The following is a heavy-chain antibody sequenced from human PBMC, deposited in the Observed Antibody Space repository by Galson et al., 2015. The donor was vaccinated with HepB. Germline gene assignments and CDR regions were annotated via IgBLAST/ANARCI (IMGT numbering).Heavy chain of an antibody. D-gene: IGHD2-2*01. J-gene: IGHJ2*01. CDR2: IRSKTNSYAT. CDR3: TRFFVVVEYFDL. V-gene: IGHV3-73*01. Sequence: SLRLSCATSGFTFSGSAMHWVRQASGKGLEWVGRIRSKTNSYATAYAASVKGRFTISRDDSKNTAYLQMNSLKTEDTAVYYCTRFFVVVEYFDLWGRGTLVTVSS. CDR1: GFTFSGSA.